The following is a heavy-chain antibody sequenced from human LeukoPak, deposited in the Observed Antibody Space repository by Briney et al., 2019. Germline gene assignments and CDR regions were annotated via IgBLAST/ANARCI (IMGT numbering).Heavy chain of an antibody. D-gene: IGHD3-3*01. CDR1: GYTFTSYG. J-gene: IGHJ4*02. V-gene: IGHV1-18*01. Sequence: ASVKVSCKASGYTFTSYGISWVRQAPGQGLEWMGWISAYNGNTNYAQELQGRVTMTTDTSTSTAYMELRSLRSDDTAVYYCARASYDYDFWSGYWVDYWGQGTLVTVSS. CDR3: ARASYDYDFWSGYWVDY. CDR2: ISAYNGNT.